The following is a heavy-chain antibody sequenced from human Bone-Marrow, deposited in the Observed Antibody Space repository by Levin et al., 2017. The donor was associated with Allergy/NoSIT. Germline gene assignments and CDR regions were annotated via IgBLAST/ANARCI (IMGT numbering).Heavy chain of an antibody. V-gene: IGHV3-23*01. CDR1: GFTFRRFA. Sequence: PGGSLRLSCAASGFTFRRFAMTWVRQAPGKGLEWVSGISGSGGRTYYAGSVKGRFTISRDNSKNTLYLQMNGLTAEDTALYYCGKGGDGDYGRPTDYWGQGTLVTVSS. D-gene: IGHD4-17*01. CDR3: GKGGDGDYGRPTDY. CDR2: ISGSGGRT. J-gene: IGHJ4*02.